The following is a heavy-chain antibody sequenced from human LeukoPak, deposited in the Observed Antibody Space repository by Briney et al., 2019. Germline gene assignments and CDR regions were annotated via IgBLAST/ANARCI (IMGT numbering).Heavy chain of an antibody. CDR3: AKFPTYYYDSSGYYDY. CDR2: ISGSGGST. V-gene: IGHV3-23*01. J-gene: IGHJ4*02. CDR1: GFTFSSYA. D-gene: IGHD3-22*01. Sequence: GGSLRLSCAASGFTFSSYAMSWVRQAPGKGLEWVSAISGSGGSTYYADSVKGRFTISRDNSKNTLYLQMNSLRAEDTAVYYCAKFPTYYYDSSGYYDYWGQGTLVTVSS.